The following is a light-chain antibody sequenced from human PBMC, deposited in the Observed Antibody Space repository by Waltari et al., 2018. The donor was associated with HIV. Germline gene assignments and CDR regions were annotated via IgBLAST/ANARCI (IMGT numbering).Light chain of an antibody. CDR2: ENN. CDR1: TSNIRDNY. V-gene: IGLV1-51*02. CDR3: GTWDSNLSAWV. Sequence: QSVSPQPPSVSAAPGQKVTFSCSGSTSNIRDNYVSLYRQLPGTAPKLLIYENNKRPSGIPDRFSGSKSGTSATLGITGLQTGDEADYYCGTWDSNLSAWVFGGGTKLTVL. J-gene: IGLJ3*02.